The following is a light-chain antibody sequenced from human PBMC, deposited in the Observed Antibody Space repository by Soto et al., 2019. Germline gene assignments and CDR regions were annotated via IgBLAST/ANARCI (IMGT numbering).Light chain of an antibody. CDR2: EVI. CDR1: RSDIGDSNY. V-gene: IGLV2-8*01. Sequence: QSVLTQPPSASGSPGQSVTISCTGSRSDIGDSNYVSWYQPHPRKAPKLIISEVINRPSGVPDRFSASKSGNTASLTISGLQAEDEADYYCASKAGSSRHVVFGGGTKLTVL. CDR3: ASKAGSSRHVV. J-gene: IGLJ2*01.